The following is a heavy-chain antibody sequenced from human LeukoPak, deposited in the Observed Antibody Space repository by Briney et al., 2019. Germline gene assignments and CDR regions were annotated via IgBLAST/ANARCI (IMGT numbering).Heavy chain of an antibody. D-gene: IGHD4-17*01. J-gene: IGHJ4*02. CDR1: GFTFSSYG. V-gene: IGHV3-33*06. CDR3: AKGSGNGGYPDYFDY. Sequence: GGSLRLSCAASGFTFSSYGMHWVRQAPGKGLEWVAMIWYDGSNTYYADSVKGRFTISRDNSKNTLFLQMDSLRAEDTAVYYCAKGSGNGGYPDYFDYWGQGTLVTVSS. CDR2: IWYDGSNT.